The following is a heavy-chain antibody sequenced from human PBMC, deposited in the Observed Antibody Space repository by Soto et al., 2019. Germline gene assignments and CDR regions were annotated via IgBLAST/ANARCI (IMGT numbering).Heavy chain of an antibody. Sequence: TLALTCTVSGDSISSGGFYWSWIRQHPGEGLEWLGYIYYSGSTHYNPSLKSRVIMSVDTSKNQFSLKLFSVTAADTAVYYCARENLSYEILTGANWFDPWGQGTLVTVSS. V-gene: IGHV4-31*03. D-gene: IGHD3-9*01. CDR3: ARENLSYEILTGANWFDP. CDR1: GDSISSGGFY. J-gene: IGHJ5*02. CDR2: IYYSGST.